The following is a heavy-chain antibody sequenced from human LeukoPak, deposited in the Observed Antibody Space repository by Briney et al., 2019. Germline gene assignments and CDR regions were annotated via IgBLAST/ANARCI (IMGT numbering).Heavy chain of an antibody. CDR2: ISSGSNTM. CDR3: ARDLHFDYESSHAFDI. Sequence: GGSLRLSCAAFGFTFRGYSMSWVSQAPGKGLEWVSYISSGSNTMFYADSMKGRFTISRDNAKNSLFLQMNILRAEDTAVYYCARDLHFDYESSHAFDIWGQGTMVTVSS. J-gene: IGHJ3*02. V-gene: IGHV3-48*01. CDR1: GFTFRGYS. D-gene: IGHD3-22*01.